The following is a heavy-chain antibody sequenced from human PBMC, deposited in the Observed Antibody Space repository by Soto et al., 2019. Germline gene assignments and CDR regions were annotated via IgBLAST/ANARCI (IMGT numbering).Heavy chain of an antibody. V-gene: IGHV3-23*01. J-gene: IGHJ4*02. D-gene: IGHD4-4*01. CDR2: ISGGGSNT. Sequence: EVQLLESGGGLVQRGGSLRLSCAASGFPFSSYVMSWVRQAPGKGLEWVSGISGGGSNTIYADSVKGRFTISRDNSKNTLLLQMNSLGAEDTAVYYCAKDSNKYSSSLRGRYFDYWGQGIGVTVSS. CDR1: GFPFSSYV. CDR3: AKDSNKYSSSLRGRYFDY.